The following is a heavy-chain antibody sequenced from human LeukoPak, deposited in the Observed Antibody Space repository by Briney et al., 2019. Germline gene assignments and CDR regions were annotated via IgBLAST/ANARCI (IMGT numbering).Heavy chain of an antibody. CDR1: GGSISSGGYY. J-gene: IGHJ4*02. CDR3: ARFGFQYYYDSSGYLDY. CDR2: IYYSGST. D-gene: IGHD3-22*01. Sequence: PSQTLSLTCTVSGGSISSGGYYWSWIRQHPGKGLEWIGYIYYSGSTYYNPSRKSRVTISVDTSKNQFSLKLSSVTAADTAVYYCARFGFQYYYDSSGYLDYWGQGTLVTVSS. V-gene: IGHV4-31*03.